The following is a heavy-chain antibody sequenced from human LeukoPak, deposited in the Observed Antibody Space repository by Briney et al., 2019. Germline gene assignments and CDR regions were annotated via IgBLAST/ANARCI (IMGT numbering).Heavy chain of an antibody. Sequence: GGSLRLSCAASGFTFSSYDMHWVRQATGKGLEWVSAIGTAGDTYYPGSVKGRFTISRENAKNSLYLQMNSLRAGDTAVYYCARGGHLGPFDYWGQGTLVTVSS. CDR1: GFTFSSYD. V-gene: IGHV3-13*01. D-gene: IGHD7-27*01. CDR2: IGTAGDT. CDR3: ARGGHLGPFDY. J-gene: IGHJ4*02.